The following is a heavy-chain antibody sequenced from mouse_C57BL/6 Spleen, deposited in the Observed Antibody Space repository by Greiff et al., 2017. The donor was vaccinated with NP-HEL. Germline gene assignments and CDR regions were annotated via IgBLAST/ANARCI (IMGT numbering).Heavy chain of an antibody. CDR1: GYTFTSYW. CDR3: ARFITTVVANYAMDY. D-gene: IGHD1-1*01. J-gene: IGHJ4*01. V-gene: IGHV1-64*01. Sequence: QVQLQQPGAELVKPGASVKLSCKASGYTFTSYWMHWVKQRPGQGLEWIGMIHPNSGSTNYNEKFKSKATLTVDKSSSTAYMQLSSLTSEDSAVYYCARFITTVVANYAMDYWGQGTSVTVSS. CDR2: IHPNSGST.